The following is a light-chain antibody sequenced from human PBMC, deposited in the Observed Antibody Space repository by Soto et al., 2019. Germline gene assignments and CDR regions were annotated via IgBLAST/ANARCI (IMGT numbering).Light chain of an antibody. Sequence: QSALTQPASVYGSPGQSITISCTGTSSDVGGYNYVSWYQQHPGKAPKLMIYEVSNRPSGVSNRFSGSKSGNTASLTISGLQDEDEADYYCSSYTSSSTLAFGTGTKFTVL. CDR3: SSYTSSSTLA. CDR2: EVS. V-gene: IGLV2-14*01. CDR1: SSDVGGYNY. J-gene: IGLJ1*01.